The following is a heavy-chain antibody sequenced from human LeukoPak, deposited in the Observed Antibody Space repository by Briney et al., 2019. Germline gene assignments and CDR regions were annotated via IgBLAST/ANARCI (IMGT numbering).Heavy chain of an antibody. D-gene: IGHD3-22*01. CDR1: GFTFSSYW. CDR3: ASSYDSSGYYSDGH. CDR2: IKQDGSEK. V-gene: IGHV3-7*03. J-gene: IGHJ4*02. Sequence: GGSLRLSCAASGFTFSSYWMSWVRQAPGKGLEWVANIKQDGSEKYYVDSVKGRFTISRDNSKNTLYLQMNSLRAEDTAVYYCASSYDSSGYYSDGHWGQGTLVTVSS.